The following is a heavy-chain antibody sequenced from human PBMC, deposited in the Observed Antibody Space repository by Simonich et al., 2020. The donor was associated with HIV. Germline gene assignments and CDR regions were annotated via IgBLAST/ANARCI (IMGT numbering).Heavy chain of an antibody. CDR3: ARRDRELILYFDY. CDR2: INHSGIT. V-gene: IGHV4-34*01. D-gene: IGHD3-3*01. J-gene: IGHJ4*02. CDR1: GGSFSGYY. Sequence: QVQLQQWGAGLLKPSETLSLTCAVYGGSFSGYYWSLNRQPPGKGLEWIVEINHSGITNYKSSLNSRATISVDKSKNQFSLKLSSVTAADTAIYYCARRDRELILYFDYWGQGNLVTVSS.